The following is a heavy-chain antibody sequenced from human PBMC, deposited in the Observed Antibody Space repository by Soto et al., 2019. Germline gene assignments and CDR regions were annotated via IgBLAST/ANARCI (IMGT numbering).Heavy chain of an antibody. Sequence: GASVKVSCKVSGYTLTELSMHWVRQAPGKGLEWMGGFDPEDGETIYAQKFQGRVTMTEDTSTDTAYMELSSLRSEDTAVYYCATRGLTVTTSPDAFDIWGQGTMVTVS. CDR2: FDPEDGET. J-gene: IGHJ3*02. CDR1: GYTLTELS. V-gene: IGHV1-24*01. CDR3: ATRGLTVTTSPDAFDI. D-gene: IGHD4-4*01.